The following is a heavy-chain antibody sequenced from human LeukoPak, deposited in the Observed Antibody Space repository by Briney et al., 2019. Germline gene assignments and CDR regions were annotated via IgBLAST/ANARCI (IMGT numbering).Heavy chain of an antibody. V-gene: IGHV3-21*01. CDR1: GFTFSSYS. D-gene: IGHD2-21*02. J-gene: IGHJ4*02. CDR3: ARRDPNSDGSDLFDY. CDR2: ISSSSSYI. Sequence: GGSLRLSCAASGFTFSSYSMYWVRQAPGKGLEWVSSISSSSSYIYYADSVKGRFTISRDNAKNSLYLQMNSLRAEDTAVYYCARRDPNSDGSDLFDYWGQGTLVTASS.